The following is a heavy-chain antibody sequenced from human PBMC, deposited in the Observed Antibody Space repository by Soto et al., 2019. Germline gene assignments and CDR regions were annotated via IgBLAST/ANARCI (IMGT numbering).Heavy chain of an antibody. J-gene: IGHJ6*02. V-gene: IGHV3-33*01. Sequence: QVQLVESGAGVVQPGRSLRLSCAASGFTFSSYGMQWVRQAPGKGLEWVAVICYDGSNKYYAYSVKGRFTISRDNSKNTLYLQMNILRDEDTAVYYCARSYSSSDYYYYGRDVWGHGTTVTVSS. D-gene: IGHD6-6*01. CDR2: ICYDGSNK. CDR3: ARSYSSSDYYYYGRDV. CDR1: GFTFSSYG.